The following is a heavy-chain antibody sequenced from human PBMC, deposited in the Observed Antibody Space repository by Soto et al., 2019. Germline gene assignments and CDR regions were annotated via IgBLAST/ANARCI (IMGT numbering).Heavy chain of an antibody. J-gene: IGHJ6*02. V-gene: IGHV1-3*01. D-gene: IGHD3-3*01. CDR3: ARSPRSGGNYYYAMDV. Sequence: QVQLVQSGAEVKKPGASVKVSCKASGYTFTNYAMHWVRLAPGQRREWMGWIHAGNGNTIYSQKFQGRVTITRDTSANTAYMELSSLGSEDTTVYYCARSPRSGGNYYYAMDVWGQGTTVTVSS. CDR1: GYTFTNYA. CDR2: IHAGNGNT.